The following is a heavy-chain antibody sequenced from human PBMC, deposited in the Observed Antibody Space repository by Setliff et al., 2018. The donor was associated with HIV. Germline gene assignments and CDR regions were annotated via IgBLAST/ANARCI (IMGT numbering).Heavy chain of an antibody. J-gene: IGHJ4*01. D-gene: IGHD5-12*01. CDR3: ATLRWLRSKHSDY. CDR1: GGSITNSNYY. CDR2: IYYSENT. Sequence: SETLSLTCTVSGGSITNSNYYWGWFRQPPGKGLEWIGAIYYSENTYYNPSLKSRVTMSVDTSKNQFSLTLRSVTAADTAVYFCATLRWLRSKHSDYWGQGILVTVSS. V-gene: IGHV4-39*01.